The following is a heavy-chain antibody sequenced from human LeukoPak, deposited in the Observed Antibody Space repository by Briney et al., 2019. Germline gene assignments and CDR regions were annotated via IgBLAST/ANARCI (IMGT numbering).Heavy chain of an antibody. D-gene: IGHD3-22*01. J-gene: IGHJ4*02. CDR1: GFTFSSYA. V-gene: IGHV3-23*01. CDR2: ISGSGGST. Sequence: PGGSLRLSCAASGFTFSSYAMSWVRQAPGKGLEWVSAISGSGGSTYYTDSVKGRFAISRDNSKNTLYLQMNSLRAEDTAVYYCAKSPRVVVTYFDYWGQGTLVTVSS. CDR3: AKSPRVVVTYFDY.